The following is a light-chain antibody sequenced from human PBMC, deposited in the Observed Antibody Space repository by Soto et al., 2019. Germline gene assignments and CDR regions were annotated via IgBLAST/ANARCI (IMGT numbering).Light chain of an antibody. CDR1: QNLLFSNGYNY. V-gene: IGKV2-28*01. CDR2: LGS. CDR3: MQVIHTPLT. Sequence: DIVMTQSPLSLPVIPGEPASISCRSSQNLLFSNGYNYVDWDLQKPGQSPQLLIYLGSHRASGVPDRCSGSGSGSDFTLKISRVEADDVGVYYCMQVIHTPLTFGGGTKVEIK. J-gene: IGKJ4*01.